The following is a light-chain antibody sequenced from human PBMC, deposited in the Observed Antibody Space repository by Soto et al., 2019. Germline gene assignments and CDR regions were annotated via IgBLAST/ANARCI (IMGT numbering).Light chain of an antibody. J-gene: IGKJ1*01. Sequence: ILLPRTPSTSSLARGTRSTLARQSVSRKYLAWYQQKPGQAPRLLIYGASSRATGIPDRFSGSGSGTDFTLTISRLEPEDFAVYYCQQYGSSPWTFGQGTKVDIK. CDR3: QQYGSSPWT. V-gene: IGKV3-20*01. CDR1: QSVSRKY. CDR2: GAS.